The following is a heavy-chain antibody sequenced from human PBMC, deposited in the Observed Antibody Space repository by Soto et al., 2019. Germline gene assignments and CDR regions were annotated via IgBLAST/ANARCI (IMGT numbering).Heavy chain of an antibody. Sequence: QVQLVESGGGVVQPGRSLRLSCAASGFTFSSYGMHWVRQAPGKGLEWVAVISYDGSNKYYADSVKGRFTISRDNSKKTLYLQMNSLRAEDTAVYYCAKRDFDPWGQGTLVTVYS. J-gene: IGHJ5*02. V-gene: IGHV3-30*18. CDR1: GFTFSSYG. CDR3: AKRDFDP. CDR2: ISYDGSNK.